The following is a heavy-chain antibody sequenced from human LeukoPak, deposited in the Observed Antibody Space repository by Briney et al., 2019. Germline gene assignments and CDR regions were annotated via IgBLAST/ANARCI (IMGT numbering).Heavy chain of an antibody. D-gene: IGHD3-10*01. J-gene: IGHJ6*03. CDR3: ARAGEFRSDYYYMDV. CDR1: GFTFDDYA. CDR2: ISWNSGSI. V-gene: IGHV3-9*01. Sequence: GGSLRLSCAASGFTFDDYAMHWVRQAPGKGLEWVSGISWNSGSIGYADSVKGRFTISRDNAKNSLYLQMNSLRAEDTAVYYCARAGEFRSDYYYMDVWGKGTTVTISS.